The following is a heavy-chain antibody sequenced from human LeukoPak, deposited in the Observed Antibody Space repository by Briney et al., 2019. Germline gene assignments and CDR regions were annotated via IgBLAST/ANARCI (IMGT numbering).Heavy chain of an antibody. D-gene: IGHD3-10*01. CDR3: ARALWFGETFPAY. CDR2: IFSST. CDR1: GFTVSSNS. V-gene: IGHV3-53*01. J-gene: IGHJ4*02. Sequence: GGSLRLSCTVSGFTVSSNSMSWVRQAPGKGLEWVSFIFSSTHYSDSVKGRFTISRDNSKNTLYLQMNSLRAEDTAVYYCARALWFGETFPAYWGQGTLVTVSS.